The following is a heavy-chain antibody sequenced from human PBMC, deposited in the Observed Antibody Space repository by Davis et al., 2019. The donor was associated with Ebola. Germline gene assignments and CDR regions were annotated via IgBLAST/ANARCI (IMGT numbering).Heavy chain of an antibody. Sequence: ASVKVSCKASGYTFTSYAMHWVRQAPGQRLEWMGWINAGNGNTKYSQKFQGRVTITRDTSASTAYMELSSLRSEDTAVYYCAKSLGNTAAGYYYYYDMDVWAKGTTVTVSS. CDR3: AKSLGNTAAGYYYYYDMDV. CDR2: INAGNGNT. V-gene: IGHV1-3*01. CDR1: GYTFTSYA. J-gene: IGHJ6*04. D-gene: IGHD4-23*01.